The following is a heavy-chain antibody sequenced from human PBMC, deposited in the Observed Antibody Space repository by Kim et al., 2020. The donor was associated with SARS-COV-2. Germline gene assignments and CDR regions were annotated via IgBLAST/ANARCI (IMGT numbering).Heavy chain of an antibody. Sequence: VKGRFTISRDNAKNSLYLQMNSLRAEDTAGYYCARDQIRGYSGYVDWFDPWGQGTLVTVSS. J-gene: IGHJ5*02. CDR3: ARDQIRGYSGYVDWFDP. V-gene: IGHV3-48*03. D-gene: IGHD5-12*01.